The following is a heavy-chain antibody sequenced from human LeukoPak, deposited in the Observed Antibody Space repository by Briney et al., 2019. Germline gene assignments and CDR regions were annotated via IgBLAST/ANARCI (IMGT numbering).Heavy chain of an antibody. V-gene: IGHV4-59*01. D-gene: IGHD4-17*01. J-gene: IGHJ4*02. Sequence: SETLSLTCTASGDSISNYYWSWIRQPPGKGLEWIGCIYYSGSTNYNPSLKSRVAMSVDTSKDQFSLKLSSVTAADTAVYYCARDSSTVTTRHFDYWGQGTLVTVSS. CDR1: GDSISNYY. CDR2: IYYSGST. CDR3: ARDSSTVTTRHFDY.